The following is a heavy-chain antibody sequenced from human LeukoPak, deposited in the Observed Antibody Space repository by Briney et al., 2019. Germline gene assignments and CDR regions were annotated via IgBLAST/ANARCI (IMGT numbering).Heavy chain of an antibody. CDR2: IKQDGSDK. CDR3: ARGNGVGV. CDR1: GFSFSSNW. V-gene: IGHV3-7*01. J-gene: IGHJ6*02. Sequence: PGGSLRLSCEASGFSFSSNWISWIRQAPGKGLEWVAFIKQDGSDKYYVESVKGRFTISRDNAKNSLFLQMNSLRADDTAVYYCARGNGVGVWGRGTTVTVSS.